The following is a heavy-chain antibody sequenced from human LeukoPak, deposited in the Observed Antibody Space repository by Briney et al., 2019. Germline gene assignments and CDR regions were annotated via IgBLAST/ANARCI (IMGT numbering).Heavy chain of an antibody. D-gene: IGHD4-17*01. CDR1: GGSISSYY. V-gene: IGHV4-59*01. CDR2: IYYSGST. J-gene: IGHJ4*02. CDR3: ASNYGDYPLHY. Sequence: SETLSLTCTVSGGSISSYYWSWIRQPPGKGLEWIGYIYYSGSTNYNPSLKSRVTISVDTSKNQFSLKLSSVTAADTAVYYCASNYGDYPLHYWGQGTLVTVSS.